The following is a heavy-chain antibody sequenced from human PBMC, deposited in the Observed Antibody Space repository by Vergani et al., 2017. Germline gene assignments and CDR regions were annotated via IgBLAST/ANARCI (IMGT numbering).Heavy chain of an antibody. J-gene: IGHJ4*02. V-gene: IGHV3-9*01. D-gene: IGHD6-19*01. CDR3: AKSGQQWLVRGYYFDY. Sequence: VQLVESGGGVVQPGRSLRLSCAASGFTFSSYGMHWVRQAPGKGLEWVSGISWNSGSIGYADSVKGRFTISRDNSKNTLYLQMNSLRAEDTAVYYCAKSGQQWLVRGYYFDYWGQGTLVTVSS. CDR1: GFTFSSYG. CDR2: ISWNSGSI.